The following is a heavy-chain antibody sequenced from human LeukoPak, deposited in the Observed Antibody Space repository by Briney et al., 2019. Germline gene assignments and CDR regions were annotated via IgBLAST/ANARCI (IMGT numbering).Heavy chain of an antibody. D-gene: IGHD3-10*01. CDR2: IIPIFGTA. Sequence: SVKVSCKASGGTFSSYAISWVRQAPGQGLGWMGGIIPIFGTANYAQKFQGRVTITADKSTSTAYMELSSLRSEDTAVYYCARGGYYGSGNDFRFDPWGQGTLVTVSS. V-gene: IGHV1-69*06. J-gene: IGHJ5*02. CDR1: GGTFSSYA. CDR3: ARGGYYGSGNDFRFDP.